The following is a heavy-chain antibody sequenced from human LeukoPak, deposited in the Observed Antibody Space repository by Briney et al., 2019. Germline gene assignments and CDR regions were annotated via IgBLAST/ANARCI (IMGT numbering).Heavy chain of an antibody. CDR2: INPNSGGT. D-gene: IGHD2-15*01. J-gene: IGHJ4*02. CDR1: GYTFTGYY. Sequence: ASVKVSCKASGYTFTGYYMHWVRQAPGQGLEWMGWINPNSGGTNYVQKFQGRVTMTRDTSISTAYMELSSLRSDDTGVYYCARDPAADVVVVAATPINNDYWGQGTLVTVSS. V-gene: IGHV1-2*02. CDR3: ARDPAADVVVVAATPINNDY.